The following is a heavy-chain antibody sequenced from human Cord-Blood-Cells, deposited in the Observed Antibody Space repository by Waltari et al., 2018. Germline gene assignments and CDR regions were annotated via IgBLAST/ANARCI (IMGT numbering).Heavy chain of an antibody. Sequence: QVQLVQSGAEVKKPGASVKVSCKASGYTFTSYYMHWVRQAPGQGLEWMGIINPRGGSTSYAQKFQGRVTMTRDTSTSTVYMELSSLRSEDTAVYYCARVCIAATELDYWGQGTLVTVSS. J-gene: IGHJ4*02. CDR3: ARVCIAATELDY. CDR2: INPRGGST. CDR1: GYTFTSYY. V-gene: IGHV1-46*01. D-gene: IGHD6-13*01.